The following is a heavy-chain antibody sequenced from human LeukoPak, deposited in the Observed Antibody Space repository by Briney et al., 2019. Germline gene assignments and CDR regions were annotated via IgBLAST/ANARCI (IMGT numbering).Heavy chain of an antibody. CDR1: GFTFSSHA. CDR2: ISGSGGST. CDR3: AKDRFGGSRTLDY. Sequence: GGSLRLSCAASGFTFSSHAMSWVRQAPGKGLEWVSAISGSGGSTYYADSVKGRFTITRDNSKNTLYLQMNSLRAEDTAVYYCAKDRFGGSRTLDYWGQGTLVTVSS. D-gene: IGHD1-26*01. V-gene: IGHV3-23*01. J-gene: IGHJ4*02.